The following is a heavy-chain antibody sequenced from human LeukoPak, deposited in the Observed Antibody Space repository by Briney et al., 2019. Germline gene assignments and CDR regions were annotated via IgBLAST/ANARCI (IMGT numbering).Heavy chain of an antibody. J-gene: IGHJ4*02. CDR2: IYYSGST. D-gene: IGHD6-19*01. CDR3: ARGGSAVADKRFDY. CDR1: GGSISSGDYY. V-gene: IGHV4-30-4*01. Sequence: SETLSLTCTVSGGSISSGDYYWSWIRQPPGKGLEWIGYIYYSGSTYYNPSLKSRVTISVDTSKNQFSLKLSSVTAADTAVYYCARGGSAVADKRFDYWGQGTLVTVSS.